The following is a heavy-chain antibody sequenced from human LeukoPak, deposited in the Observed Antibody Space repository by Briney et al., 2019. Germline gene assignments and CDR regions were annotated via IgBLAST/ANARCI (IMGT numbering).Heavy chain of an antibody. CDR1: GYSISSGYY. V-gene: IGHV4-38-2*02. D-gene: IGHD1-26*01. Sequence: KPSETLSLTYTVSGYSISSGYYWGWIRQPPGKGLEWIGSIYHSGSTYYNPSLKSRVTISVDTSKNQFSLKLSSVTAADTAVYYCARAWYSGSYDSYLYFDLWGRGTLVTVSS. CDR2: IYHSGST. CDR3: ARAWYSGSYDSYLYFDL. J-gene: IGHJ2*01.